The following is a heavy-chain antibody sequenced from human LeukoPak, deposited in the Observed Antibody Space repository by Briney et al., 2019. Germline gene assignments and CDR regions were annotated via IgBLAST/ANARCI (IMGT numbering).Heavy chain of an antibody. Sequence: GGSLRLSCAASGFTFSNYWMTWVRQAPGKGLEWVANIKQDGSDKYYVDSVKGRFTISRDNAKNSLYLQMNSLRAEDTAVYYCARVASSGWYYSRNKYYFDYWGQGTLVTVSS. CDR3: ARVASSGWYYSRNKYYFDY. D-gene: IGHD6-19*01. J-gene: IGHJ4*02. CDR2: IKQDGSDK. CDR1: GFTFSNYW. V-gene: IGHV3-7*01.